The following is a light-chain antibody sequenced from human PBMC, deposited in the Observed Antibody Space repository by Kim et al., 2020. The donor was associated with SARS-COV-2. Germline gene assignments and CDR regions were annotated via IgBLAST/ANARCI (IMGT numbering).Light chain of an antibody. CDR3: QTWGTGIQ. J-gene: IGLJ2*01. V-gene: IGLV4-69*02. CDR2: FNSFASH. CDR1: SGHSSYA. Sequence: QAVVTQSPSASASLGASVKLTCTLSSGHSSYAIARFLMKFNSFASHSRGDGIPDRFSGSSSGAERYLTISSPLSEDESDYYCQTWGTGIQFGGGTQLTVL.